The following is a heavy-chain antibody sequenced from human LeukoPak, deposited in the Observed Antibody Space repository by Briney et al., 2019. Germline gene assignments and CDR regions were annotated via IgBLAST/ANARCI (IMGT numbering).Heavy chain of an antibody. D-gene: IGHD4-17*01. CDR2: IIPIFGTA. CDR1: GGTFSSYA. Sequence: VASVKVSCKASGGTFSSYAISWVRQAPGQGLEWMGRIIPIFGTANYAQKFQGRVTITTDESTSTAHMELSSLRSEDTAVYYCATLGSTEATVPHINWGQGTLVTVSS. V-gene: IGHV1-69*05. CDR3: ATLGSTEATVPHIN. J-gene: IGHJ4*02.